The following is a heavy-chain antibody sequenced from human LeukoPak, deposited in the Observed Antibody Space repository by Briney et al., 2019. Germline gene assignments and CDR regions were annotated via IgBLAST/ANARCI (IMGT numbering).Heavy chain of an antibody. Sequence: GGSLRLSCAASGFTVSSNYMSWVRQAPGKGLEWVSVIYSGGSSYYADSVKGRFTISRDNSKNTLYLQMNSLRAEDTAVCYCARDPLGSSSYWGQGTLVTVSS. CDR3: ARDPLGSSSY. V-gene: IGHV3-53*01. CDR1: GFTVSSNY. J-gene: IGHJ4*02. CDR2: IYSGGSS. D-gene: IGHD6-13*01.